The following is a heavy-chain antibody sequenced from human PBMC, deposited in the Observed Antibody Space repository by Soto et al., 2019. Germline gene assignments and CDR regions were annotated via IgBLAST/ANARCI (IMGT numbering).Heavy chain of an antibody. CDR1: GYPVTAYY. V-gene: IGHV1-2*02. CDR3: AGGGGVGVAGSAAFDM. CDR2: INPATGAA. Sequence: QLHLVQSGAVVKKPGASVTFSCSASGYPVTAYYMHWVRQAPGRGLEWMGGINPATGAAKYTQTFQGRVTMTRDTSTSTVFMELSGLTSEDPAVFYWAGGGGVGVAGSAAFDMWGQGTLVTVSS. J-gene: IGHJ3*02. D-gene: IGHD3-3*01.